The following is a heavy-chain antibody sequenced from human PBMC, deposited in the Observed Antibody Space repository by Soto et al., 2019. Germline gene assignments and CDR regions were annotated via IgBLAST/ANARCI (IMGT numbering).Heavy chain of an antibody. CDR2: IIPILGIA. V-gene: IGHV1-69*02. CDR3: ASPGGFGSGGMDV. CDR1: GGTFSSYT. D-gene: IGHD3-10*01. Sequence: QVQLVQSGAEVKKPGSSVKVSCKASGGTFSSYTISWVRQAPGQGLEWMGRIIPILGIANYAQKFQGRVTSTADKSTSTGYMELSSLRSEDTAVYYCASPGGFGSGGMDVWGQGTTVTVSS. J-gene: IGHJ6*02.